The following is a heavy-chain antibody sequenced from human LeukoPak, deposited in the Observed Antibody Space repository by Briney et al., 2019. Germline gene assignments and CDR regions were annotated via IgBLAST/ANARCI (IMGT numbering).Heavy chain of an antibody. CDR1: GYSFTSYW. Sequence: GESLKISCKGSGYSFTSYWIGWVRQMPGKGLEWMGRIDPSDSYTNYSPSFQGHVTTSADKSISTAYLQWSSLKASDTAMYYCARRLLYYDSSGYYEGFDYWGQGTLVTVSS. CDR3: ARRLLYYDSSGYYEGFDY. D-gene: IGHD3-22*01. J-gene: IGHJ4*02. V-gene: IGHV5-10-1*01. CDR2: IDPSDSYT.